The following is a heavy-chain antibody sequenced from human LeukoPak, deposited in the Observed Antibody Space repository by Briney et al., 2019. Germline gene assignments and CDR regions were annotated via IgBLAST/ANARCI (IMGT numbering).Heavy chain of an antibody. Sequence: SQTLSLTCTVSGGSISSSSYYWGWIRQPPGKGLEWIGSISYSGSTHYNPSLESRVTISVDTSKNQFSLKLTSVTAADTAFYYCARRDDFWNEPFYWGQGTLVTVSS. CDR1: GGSISSSSYY. CDR2: ISYSGST. CDR3: ARRDDFWNEPFY. J-gene: IGHJ4*02. V-gene: IGHV4-39*01. D-gene: IGHD3-3*01.